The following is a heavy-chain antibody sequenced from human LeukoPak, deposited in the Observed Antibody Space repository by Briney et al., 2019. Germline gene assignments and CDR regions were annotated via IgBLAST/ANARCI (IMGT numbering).Heavy chain of an antibody. J-gene: IGHJ6*02. CDR3: ARESRDCSGGSCYWYYYYYGMDV. CDR2: IWYDGSNK. D-gene: IGHD2-15*01. Sequence: GRSLRLSCAASGFTFSSYGMHWVRQAPGKGLEWVAVIWYDGSNKYYADSVKGRFTISRDNSKNTLYLQMNSLRAEDTAVYYCARESRDCSGGSCYWYYYYYGMDVWGRGTTVTVSS. V-gene: IGHV3-33*01. CDR1: GFTFSSYG.